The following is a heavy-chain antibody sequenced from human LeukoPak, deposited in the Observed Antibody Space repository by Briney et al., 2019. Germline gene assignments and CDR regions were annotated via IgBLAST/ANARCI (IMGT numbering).Heavy chain of an antibody. Sequence: SETLSLTCTVSGGSLSSGDYYWSWIRQPPGKGLEWIGYIYYTGSSDYNPSLKGRVTISVDTSKNRFSLRLSSVTAADTAVYYCARESYSSSWWLDYWGQGTLVTVSS. CDR1: GGSLSSGDYY. J-gene: IGHJ4*02. CDR3: ARESYSSSWWLDY. CDR2: IYYTGSS. D-gene: IGHD6-13*01. V-gene: IGHV4-30-4*02.